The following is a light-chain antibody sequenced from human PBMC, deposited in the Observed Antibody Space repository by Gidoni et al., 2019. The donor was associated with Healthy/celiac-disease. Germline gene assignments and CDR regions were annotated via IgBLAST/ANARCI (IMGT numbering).Light chain of an antibody. CDR2: WAS. V-gene: IGKV4-1*01. J-gene: IGKJ4*01. CDR1: QSVLYSSNNKNY. CDR3: QQYYSTPPS. Sequence: DIVMTQSPDSLAVSLVERATLNCKSSQSVLYSSNNKNYLAWYQQKPGQPPKLLIYWASTRESGVPDRFSGSGSGTDFTLTISSLQAEDVAVYYCQQYYSTPPSFGGGTKVEIK.